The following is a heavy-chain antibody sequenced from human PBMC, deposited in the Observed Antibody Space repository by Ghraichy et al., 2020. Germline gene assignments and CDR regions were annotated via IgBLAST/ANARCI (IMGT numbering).Heavy chain of an antibody. CDR1: GYTFSSYG. CDR2: ISGSGGNA. D-gene: IGHD6-19*01. CDR3: AKIPVPGYWYFDP. J-gene: IGHJ2*01. Sequence: GGSLRLSCAASGYTFSSYGMIWVRQAPGKGLEWVSAISGSGGNAYHADSVKGRFTISRYNSKNTLYLQMNSLRAEDTAVYYCAKIPVPGYWYFDPWGRGSLVTVSS. V-gene: IGHV3-23*01.